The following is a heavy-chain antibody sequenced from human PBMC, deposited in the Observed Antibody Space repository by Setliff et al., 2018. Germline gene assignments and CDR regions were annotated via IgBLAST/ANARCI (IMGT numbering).Heavy chain of an antibody. CDR1: GATLSGDV. J-gene: IGHJ3*02. Sequence: GASVKVSCKASGATLSGDVFSWVRQAPGHGLEWMGWISGFNGVAKYAQNFQDRVTVATDTSTNMAYMELRSLRSDDTAIYFCALTTLSLCSGGNCPNALDIWGQGTLVTVSS. CDR3: ALTTLSLCSGGNCPNALDI. V-gene: IGHV1-18*01. D-gene: IGHD2-15*01. CDR2: ISGFNGVA.